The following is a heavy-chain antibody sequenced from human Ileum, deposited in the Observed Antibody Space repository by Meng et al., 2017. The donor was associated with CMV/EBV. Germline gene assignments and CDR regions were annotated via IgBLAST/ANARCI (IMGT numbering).Heavy chain of an antibody. J-gene: IGHJ4*02. CDR1: AGSIRSPSNY. V-gene: IGHV4-39*07. D-gene: IGHD1-26*01. Sequence: QLLQLEPCAGQWKTPEASALVSTVSAGSIRSPSNYWCWLRQPPGKGLEWIGSIYYTGSTYYHPSLESRVTISVDTSKIQFSLRLSSVTAADTAVYYCAREMYSLAAPRRYFDYWGQGTLVTVSS. CDR3: AREMYSLAAPRRYFDY. CDR2: IYYTGST.